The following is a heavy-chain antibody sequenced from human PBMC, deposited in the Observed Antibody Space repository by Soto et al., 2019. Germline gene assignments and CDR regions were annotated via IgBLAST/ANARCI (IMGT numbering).Heavy chain of an antibody. J-gene: IGHJ4*02. CDR1: GFTFSSYA. V-gene: IGHV3-23*01. Sequence: PGGSLRLSGAASGFTFSSYAMSWVLQAPGKGLEWVSAISGSGGSTYYANSVTGRCTISRDRSKNTLYRQVNSLRPEDTAVYYCAKGPKWELDYYFDYWGQGTLVTVSS. CDR2: ISGSGGST. CDR3: AKGPKWELDYYFDY. D-gene: IGHD1-26*01.